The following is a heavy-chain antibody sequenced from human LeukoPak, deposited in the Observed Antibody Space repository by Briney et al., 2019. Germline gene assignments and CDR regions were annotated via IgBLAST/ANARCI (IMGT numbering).Heavy chain of an antibody. CDR1: GGSISSSSYY. D-gene: IGHD6-19*01. CDR2: IYYSGST. CDR3: ARVISGWYDY. J-gene: IGHJ4*02. Sequence: KPSETLSLTCTVSGGSISSSSYYWGWIRQPPGKGLEWIGSIYYSGSTYYNPSLKSRVTISVDTSKNQFSLKLSSVTAADTAVYYCARVISGWYDYWGQGALVTVSS. V-gene: IGHV4-39*07.